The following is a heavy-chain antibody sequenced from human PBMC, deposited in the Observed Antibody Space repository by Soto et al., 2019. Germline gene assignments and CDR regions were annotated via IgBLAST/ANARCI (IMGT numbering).Heavy chain of an antibody. Sequence: PSETLSLTCTVSGGSISSYYWSWIRQPPGKGLEWIVYIYYSGSTNYNPPLKSRVTISVDTSKNQFSLELSSVTAADRAVYYCARSWQWPLYGMDVWGQGTTVTVSS. J-gene: IGHJ6*02. CDR1: GGSISSYY. D-gene: IGHD6-19*01. V-gene: IGHV4-59*01. CDR3: ARSWQWPLYGMDV. CDR2: IYYSGST.